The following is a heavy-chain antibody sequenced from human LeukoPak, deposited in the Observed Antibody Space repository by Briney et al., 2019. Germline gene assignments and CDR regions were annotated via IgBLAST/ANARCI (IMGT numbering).Heavy chain of an antibody. CDR2: IYHSGST. CDR1: DYSISSAYY. V-gene: IGHV4-38-2*01. CDR3: ARGPYGSGSYGVDI. D-gene: IGHD3-10*01. Sequence: SETLSLTCAVSDYSISSAYYWGWIRQPPGKGLEWIGSIYHSGSTDYNPSLKSRVTMSIVTSKNQISLELSSVTAADTAVYYCARGPYGSGSYGVDIWGQGILVTVSS. J-gene: IGHJ4*02.